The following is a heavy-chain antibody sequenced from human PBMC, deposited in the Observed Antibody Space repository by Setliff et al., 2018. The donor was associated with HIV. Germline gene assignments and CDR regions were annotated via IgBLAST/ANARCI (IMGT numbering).Heavy chain of an antibody. CDR2: IYYSGST. J-gene: IGHJ1*01. V-gene: IGHV4-39*01. Sequence: SETLSLTCTVSGGSISTTSYYWGWTRQPPGKGLEWNGSIYYSGSTYYNPSLKSRVTISVDTSKNQFSLKLSSVTAADTAVYYCAETSNQPFQHWGQGTLVTVSS. CDR3: AETSNQPFQH. CDR1: GGSISTTSYY. D-gene: IGHD2-2*01.